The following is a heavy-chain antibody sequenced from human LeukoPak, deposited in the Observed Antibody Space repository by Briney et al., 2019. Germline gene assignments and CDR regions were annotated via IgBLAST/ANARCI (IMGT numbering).Heavy chain of an antibody. CDR3: ARVSCSGGSCYRDYFDY. J-gene: IGHJ4*02. V-gene: IGHV1-69*13. CDR1: GGTFSSYA. D-gene: IGHD2-15*01. CDR2: IIPIFGTA. Sequence: ASVKVSCKASGGTFSSYAISWVRQAPGQGLEWMGGIIPIFGTANYAQKFQGRVTTTADESTSTAYMELSSLRSEDTAVYYCARVSCSGGSCYRDYFDYWGLGTLVTVSS.